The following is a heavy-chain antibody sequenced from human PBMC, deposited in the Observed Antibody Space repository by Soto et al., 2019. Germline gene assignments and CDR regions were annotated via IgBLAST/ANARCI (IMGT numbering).Heavy chain of an antibody. D-gene: IGHD1-26*01. V-gene: IGHV3-23*01. CDR1: GFTFSSYA. CDR3: AKHSDYSGTALGLDY. Sequence: GGSLRLSCAASGFTFSSYAMSWVRQAPGKGLEWVSAISGSGGSTYYADSVKGRFTISRDNSKNTLYLQMNSLRAEDTAVYYWAKHSDYSGTALGLDYWGQGTLVTVSS. J-gene: IGHJ4*02. CDR2: ISGSGGST.